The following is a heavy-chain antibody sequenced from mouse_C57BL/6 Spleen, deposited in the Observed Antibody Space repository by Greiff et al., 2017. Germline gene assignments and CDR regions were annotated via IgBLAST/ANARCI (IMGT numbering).Heavy chain of an antibody. CDR1: GYTFTDYE. V-gene: IGHV1-15*01. D-gene: IGHD1-1*01. CDR3: TDYYGSSHDY. CDR2: IDPETGGT. J-gene: IGHJ2*01. Sequence: ESGAELVRPGASVTLSCKASGYTFTDYEMHWVKQTPVHGLEWIGAIDPETGGTAYNQKFKGKAILTADKSSSTAYMELRSLTSEDSAVYYCTDYYGSSHDYWGQGTTLTVSS.